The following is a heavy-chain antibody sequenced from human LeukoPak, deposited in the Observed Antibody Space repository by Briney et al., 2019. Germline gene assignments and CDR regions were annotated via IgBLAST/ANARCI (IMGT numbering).Heavy chain of an antibody. CDR2: ISSSSSTI. D-gene: IGHD6-6*01. Sequence: GGSLRLSCAAPGFTFSSHSMNWVRQAPGKGLEWVSYISSSSSTIDYADSVKGRFTISRDNAKNSLYLQMNSLRAEDTAVYYCARGSYSSSAGALDYWGQGTLVTVSS. CDR1: GFTFSSHS. V-gene: IGHV3-48*04. J-gene: IGHJ4*02. CDR3: ARGSYSSSAGALDY.